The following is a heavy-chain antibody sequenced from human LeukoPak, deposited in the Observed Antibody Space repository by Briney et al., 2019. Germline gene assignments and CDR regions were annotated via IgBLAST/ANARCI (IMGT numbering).Heavy chain of an antibody. V-gene: IGHV3-23*01. D-gene: IGHD2-2*01. CDR3: AKVEVEDIVVVPAAYQGDWFDP. J-gene: IGHJ5*02. CDR1: GFTFSSYA. Sequence: PGGSLRLSCAASGFTFSSYAMSWVRQAPGKGLEWVSAISGSGGSTYYADSVKGRFTISRDNSKNTLYLQMNSLRAEDTAVYYCAKVEVEDIVVVPAAYQGDWFDPWGQGTLVTVSS. CDR2: ISGSGGST.